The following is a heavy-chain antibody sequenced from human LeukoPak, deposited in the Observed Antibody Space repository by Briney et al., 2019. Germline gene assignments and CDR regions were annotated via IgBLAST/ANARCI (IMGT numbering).Heavy chain of an antibody. D-gene: IGHD6-6*01. Sequence: GGSLRLSCAASGFTFSSYGMHWVRQAPGKGLEWVAVISYDGSNKYYADSVKGRFTISRDNSKNTLYLQMNGLRAEDTAVYYCAKEVFSSSSDFDYWGQGTLVTVSS. CDR2: ISYDGSNK. CDR1: GFTFSSYG. CDR3: AKEVFSSSSDFDY. V-gene: IGHV3-30*18. J-gene: IGHJ4*02.